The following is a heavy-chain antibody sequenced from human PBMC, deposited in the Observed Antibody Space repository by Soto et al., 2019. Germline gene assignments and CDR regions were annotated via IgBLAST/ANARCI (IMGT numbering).Heavy chain of an antibody. CDR3: TTEVESLVVPAANGYYGSGSYDY. CDR1: GFTFSNAW. Sequence: GGSLRLSCAASGFTFSNAWMSWVRPAPGKGLEWVGRIKSKTDGGTTDYAAPVKGRFTISRDDATNTLYLQMNSLKTEDAAVEYCTTEVESLVVPAANGYYGSGSYDYWGQGTLVTVSS. CDR2: IKSKTDGGTT. D-gene: IGHD3-10*01. V-gene: IGHV3-15*01. J-gene: IGHJ4*02.